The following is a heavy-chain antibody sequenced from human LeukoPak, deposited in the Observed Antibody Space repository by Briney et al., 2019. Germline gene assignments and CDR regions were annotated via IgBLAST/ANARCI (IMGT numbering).Heavy chain of an antibody. Sequence: TGGSLRLSCTGSGFTFADFTMSWVRQAPGRGLEWVGFITSKAHGETTEYAASVKARFTISRDDSKSIAYLQMNSLKTEDTAVYYCSRDGSAYCGGDCYSQLFDYWGQGTLVTVSS. D-gene: IGHD2-21*02. J-gene: IGHJ4*02. CDR3: SRDGSAYCGGDCYSQLFDY. CDR1: GFTFADFT. V-gene: IGHV3-49*04. CDR2: ITSKAHGETT.